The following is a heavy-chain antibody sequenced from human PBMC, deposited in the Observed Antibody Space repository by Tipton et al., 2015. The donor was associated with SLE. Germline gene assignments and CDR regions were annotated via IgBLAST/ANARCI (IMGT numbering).Heavy chain of an antibody. CDR1: GASVSSFC. V-gene: IGHV4-4*09. Sequence: TLSLTCTVSGASVSSFCWNWIRQSPGKGLEWIGYIYHSGGTYYNPSLKSRVTISVDKSKNQFSLKLTSVTAADTAVYYCARWIPLTGINVWGQGATVTVSS. CDR2: IYHSGGT. D-gene: IGHD5-18*01. J-gene: IGHJ6*02. CDR3: ARWIPLTGINV.